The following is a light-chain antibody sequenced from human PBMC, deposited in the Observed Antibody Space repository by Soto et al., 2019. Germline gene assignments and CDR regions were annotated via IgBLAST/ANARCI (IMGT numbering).Light chain of an antibody. Sequence: EIPMAQSLATLSVSPGEGATLSCRASQSVSSKLAWYQQKPGQAPRLLIYGASTRATGIPARFSGSGSGTEFTLIISSLQSEDSAVYYGQQYNSCLCAFGQGTYVDIK. CDR3: QQYNSCLCA. J-gene: IGKJ1*01. CDR1: QSVSSK. V-gene: IGKV3-15*01. CDR2: GAS.